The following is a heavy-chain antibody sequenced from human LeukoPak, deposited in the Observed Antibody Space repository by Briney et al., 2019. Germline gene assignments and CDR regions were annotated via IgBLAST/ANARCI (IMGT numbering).Heavy chain of an antibody. CDR2: MNPNSGNT. CDR1: GYTFTSYD. V-gene: IGHV1-8*03. CDR3: ARAALRYFDWLPRGYYYMDV. D-gene: IGHD3-9*01. J-gene: IGHJ6*03. Sequence: ASVKVSCKASGYTFTSYDINWVRQGTGQGLEWMGWMNPNSGNTGYAQKFQGRVTITRNTSISTAYMELSSLRSEDTAVYYCARAALRYFDWLPRGYYYMDVWGKGTTVTVSS.